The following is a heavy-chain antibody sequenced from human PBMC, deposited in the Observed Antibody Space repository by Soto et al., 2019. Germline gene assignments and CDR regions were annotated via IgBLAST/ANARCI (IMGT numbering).Heavy chain of an antibody. Sequence: QVHLVQSGAEVKKPGASVKVSCKASGYTFTAYPMHWVRQAPGQSLEWMGWINAANGDTGYSQKFHDRVTFTRDTSANTVYMELSSLTSEDTAVYYCASKDYYGAGVYYFDHWGQGTLVTVSS. V-gene: IGHV1-3*01. CDR1: GYTFTAYP. CDR3: ASKDYYGAGVYYFDH. D-gene: IGHD3-10*01. CDR2: INAANGDT. J-gene: IGHJ4*02.